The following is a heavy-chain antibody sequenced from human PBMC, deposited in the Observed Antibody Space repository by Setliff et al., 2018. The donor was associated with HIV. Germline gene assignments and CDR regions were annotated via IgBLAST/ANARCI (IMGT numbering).Heavy chain of an antibody. CDR1: GFSLSSSGVV. CDR2: IYWDDDK. D-gene: IGHD3-3*02. J-gene: IGHJ6*03. Sequence: SGPTLVNPTQTLTLTCTVSGFSLSSSGVVVGWIRQPPGKALEWLALIYWDDDKRYSPSLKSRLTITKDTSKNQVVLTMTNMDPVDTATYYCAHILQDPPSHFYYYFYMDVWGKGTTGTVS. CDR3: AHILQDPPSHFYYYFYMDV. V-gene: IGHV2-5*02.